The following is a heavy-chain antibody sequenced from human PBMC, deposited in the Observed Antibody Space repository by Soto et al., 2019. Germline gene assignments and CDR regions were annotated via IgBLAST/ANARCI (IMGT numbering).Heavy chain of an antibody. J-gene: IGHJ6*02. CDR1: GGTFSSYT. CDR2: IIPILCIA. Sequence: QVQLVQSGAEVKKPGSSVKVSCKASGGTFSSYTISWVRQAPGQGLEWMGRIIPILCIANYAQKFKGRVRITADKSTSTAYMELSRLGSEDTAVYYCASRGYDYYYYGMDVWGQGTTVTVSS. CDR3: ASRGYDYYYYGMDV. D-gene: IGHD5-12*01. V-gene: IGHV1-69*02.